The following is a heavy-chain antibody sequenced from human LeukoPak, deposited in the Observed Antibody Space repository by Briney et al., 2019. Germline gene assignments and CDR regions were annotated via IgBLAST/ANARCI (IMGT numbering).Heavy chain of an antibody. D-gene: IGHD1-26*01. CDR2: IYQSGST. CDR1: GGPISSGGYS. J-gene: IGHJ5*02. Sequence: SQTLSLTCAVSGGPISSGGYSWSWIRQPPGKGLEWTGYIYQSGSTYYNPSLKSRVTISVDRSKNQFSLKLSSVTAADTAVYYCARVPGVVGATAGWFDPWGQGTLVTVSS. V-gene: IGHV4-30-2*01. CDR3: ARVPGVVGATAGWFDP.